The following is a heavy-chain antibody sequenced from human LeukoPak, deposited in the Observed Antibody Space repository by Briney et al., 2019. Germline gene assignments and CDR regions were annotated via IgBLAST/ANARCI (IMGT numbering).Heavy chain of an antibody. CDR3: ARGDSDYGGTDF. V-gene: IGHV1-8*01. CDR1: GYTFTSYD. Sequence: GASVKVSCKASGYTFTSYDINWVRQATGQGLEWMGYMNPNSGDIGYAQKFQGRVTMTWNTSINTAYVELSSLRSGDTAVYYCARGDSDYGGTDFWGQGTLVTVSS. D-gene: IGHD4-23*01. CDR2: MNPNSGDI. J-gene: IGHJ4*02.